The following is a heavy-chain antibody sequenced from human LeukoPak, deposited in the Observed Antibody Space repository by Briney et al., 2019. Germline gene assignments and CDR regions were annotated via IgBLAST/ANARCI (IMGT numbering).Heavy chain of an antibody. CDR1: GGSISHYY. V-gene: IGHV4-59*01. Sequence: AETLSLTCTVSGGSISHYYWSWIRQSPGKGLEWIGYIYYSGTTNYNPSLKSRVTISVDTSRNQFSLQLRSVTAADTAVYYCAREDPQTTVPEGMDVWGQGTTVIVSS. CDR2: IYYSGTT. D-gene: IGHD4-17*01. J-gene: IGHJ6*02. CDR3: AREDPQTTVPEGMDV.